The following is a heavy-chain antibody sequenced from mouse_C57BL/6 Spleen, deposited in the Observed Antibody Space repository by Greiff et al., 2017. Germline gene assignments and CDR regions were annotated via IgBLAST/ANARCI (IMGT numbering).Heavy chain of an antibody. CDR2: ISSGSSTI. V-gene: IGHV5-17*01. D-gene: IGHD1-1*01. CDR1: GFTFSDYG. Sequence: DVKLVESGGGLVKPGGSLKLSCAASGFTFSDYGMHWVRQAPEKGLEWVAYISSGSSTIYYADTVKGRFTLSRDNAKNTLFLQMTSLRSEDTAMYYCARIGYYGSSLYYAMDYWGQGTSVTVSS. J-gene: IGHJ4*01. CDR3: ARIGYYGSSLYYAMDY.